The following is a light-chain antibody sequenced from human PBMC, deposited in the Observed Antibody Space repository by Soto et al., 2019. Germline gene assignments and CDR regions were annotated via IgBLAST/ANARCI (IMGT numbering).Light chain of an antibody. J-gene: IGLJ1*01. CDR3: KSYAGSNTYV. CDR2: EVV. CDR1: KNDIGLYDF. Sequence: QPGLTQPPSASGAPGQSVTISCTGTKNDIGLYDFVSWYQHHPGKAPRLIIYEVVQRPSGVPDRFSGSKSGNTASLTVSGLQAADEADYFCKSYAGSNTYVFGSGTKVTVL. V-gene: IGLV2-8*01.